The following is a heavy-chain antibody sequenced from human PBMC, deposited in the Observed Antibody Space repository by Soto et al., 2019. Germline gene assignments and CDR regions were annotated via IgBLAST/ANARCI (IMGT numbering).Heavy chain of an antibody. Sequence: QITLKESGPTLVKPTQTLTLTCTVSGLSLATSGVGVGWIRQPPGKALEWLALIYWDDDKRYRPSLENRLTVTKDTSKNQVVLEMTNIDPVDTATYYCTRMQTTVTAQWGQGTLVTVSS. V-gene: IGHV2-5*02. J-gene: IGHJ4*02. CDR2: IYWDDDK. CDR3: TRMQTTVTAQ. CDR1: GLSLATSGVG. D-gene: IGHD4-17*01.